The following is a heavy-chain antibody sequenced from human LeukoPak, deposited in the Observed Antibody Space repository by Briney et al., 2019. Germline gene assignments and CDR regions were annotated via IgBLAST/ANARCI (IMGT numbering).Heavy chain of an antibody. CDR1: GGSISSSSYY. CDR3: ATSGYSSSWYSPGTFDP. D-gene: IGHD6-13*01. CDR2: IYYSGST. J-gene: IGHJ5*02. V-gene: IGHV4-39*01. Sequence: SETLSLTCTVSGGSISSSSYYWGWIRQPPGKGLEWIGSIYYSGSTYYNPSLKSRVTISVDTSKNQFSLKLSSVTAADTAVYYCATSGYSSSWYSPGTFDPWGQGTLVTVSS.